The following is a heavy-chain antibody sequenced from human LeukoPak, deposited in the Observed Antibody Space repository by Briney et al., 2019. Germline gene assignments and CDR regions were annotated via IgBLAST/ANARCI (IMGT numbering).Heavy chain of an antibody. CDR2: MNPNSGNT. J-gene: IGHJ4*02. Sequence: ASVKVPCKASGYTFTSYDINWVRQATGQGLEWMGWMNPNSGNTGYAQKFQGRVTITRNTSISTAYMELSSLRSEDTAVYYCARGKTIFGVVILNSYYFDYWGQGTLVTVSS. V-gene: IGHV1-8*03. D-gene: IGHD3-3*01. CDR1: GYTFTSYD. CDR3: ARGKTIFGVVILNSYYFDY.